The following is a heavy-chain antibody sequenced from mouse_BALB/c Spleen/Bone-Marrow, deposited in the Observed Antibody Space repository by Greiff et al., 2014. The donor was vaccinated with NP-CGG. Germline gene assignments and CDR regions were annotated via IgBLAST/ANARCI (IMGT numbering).Heavy chain of an antibody. CDR3: ANYYGSSSY. Sequence: QVHVKQSGSVLVRPGASVKLSCKASGYTFTSSWMHWAKQRPGQGLEWIGEIHPNSGNTNYNEKLKGKATLTVDTSSSTAYVDLSSLTSEDSAVYYCANYYGSSSYWGQGTTLTVSS. D-gene: IGHD1-1*01. V-gene: IGHV1S130*01. CDR1: GYTFTSSW. J-gene: IGHJ2*01. CDR2: IHPNSGNT.